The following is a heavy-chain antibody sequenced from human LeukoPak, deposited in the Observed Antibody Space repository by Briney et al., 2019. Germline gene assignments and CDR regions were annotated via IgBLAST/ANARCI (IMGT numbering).Heavy chain of an antibody. V-gene: IGHV4-59*08. J-gene: IGHJ5*02. CDR3: ARHYYYDGRFDP. CDR2: IYYSGST. CDR1: GGSISSYY. Sequence: SETLSLTCTVSGGSISSYYWGWIRQPPGKGLEWIGYIYYSGSTNYNPSLKSRVTISVDTSKNQFSLKLSSVTAADTAVYYCARHYYYDGRFDPWGQGTLVTVSS. D-gene: IGHD3-22*01.